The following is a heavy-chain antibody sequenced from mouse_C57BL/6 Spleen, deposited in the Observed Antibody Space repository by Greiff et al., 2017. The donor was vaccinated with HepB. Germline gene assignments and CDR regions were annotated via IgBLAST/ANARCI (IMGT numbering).Heavy chain of an antibody. V-gene: IGHV1-54*01. Sequence: QVQLKESGAELVRPGTSVKVSCKASGYAFTNYLIEWVKQRPGQGLEWIGVINPGSGGTNYNEKFKGKATLTADKSSSTAYMQLSSLTSEDSAVYFCARREGGYYVGNAMDYWGQGTSVTVSS. CDR1: GYAFTNYL. D-gene: IGHD2-3*01. CDR3: ARREGGYYVGNAMDY. J-gene: IGHJ4*01. CDR2: INPGSGGT.